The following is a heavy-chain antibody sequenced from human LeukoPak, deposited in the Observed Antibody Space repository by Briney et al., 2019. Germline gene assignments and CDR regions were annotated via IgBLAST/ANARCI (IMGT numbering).Heavy chain of an antibody. V-gene: IGHV1-18*01. CDR3: ARESTVAAANWFDP. J-gene: IGHJ5*02. Sequence: WASVKVSCKASGYTFTSYGISWVRQAPGQGLEWMGWISAYNGNTNYAQKLQGRVTMTTDTSTSTAYMELRSLRSDDTAVYYCARESTVAAANWFDPWGQGTLVTVSS. CDR1: GYTFTSYG. D-gene: IGHD2-15*01. CDR2: ISAYNGNT.